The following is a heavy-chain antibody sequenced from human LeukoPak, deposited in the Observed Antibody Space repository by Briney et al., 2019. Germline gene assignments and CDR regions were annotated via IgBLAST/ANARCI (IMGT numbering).Heavy chain of an antibody. CDR2: ISSSGSTI. D-gene: IGHD4-23*01. V-gene: IGHV3-48*04. CDR3: ARVAPSTVVTYYYYYYYMDV. Sequence: GGTLRLSCAASGFTFSSYGMSWVRQAPGKGLEWVSYISSSGSTIYYADSVKGRFTISRDNAKNSLYLQMNSLRAEDTAVYYCARVAPSTVVTYYYYYYYMDVWGKGTTVTVSS. CDR1: GFTFSSYG. J-gene: IGHJ6*03.